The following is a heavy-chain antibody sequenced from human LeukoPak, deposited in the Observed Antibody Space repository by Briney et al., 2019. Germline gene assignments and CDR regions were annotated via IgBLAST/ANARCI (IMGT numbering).Heavy chain of an antibody. D-gene: IGHD3-3*01. CDR2: FDPENAEI. J-gene: IGHJ4*02. Sequence: ASVKVSCKLSGNTLRELPIQWVRQAGGKGLEWMAGFDPENAEIVYAQKFQGRVTMTEHTSTNTAYMELTSLTSDDTALYYCATRGSDFWSGFDYWGQGTQVTVSS. V-gene: IGHV1-24*01. CDR3: ATRGSDFWSGFDY. CDR1: GNTLRELP.